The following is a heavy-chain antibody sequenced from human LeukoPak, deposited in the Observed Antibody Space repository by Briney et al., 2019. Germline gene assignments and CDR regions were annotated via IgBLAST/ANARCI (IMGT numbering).Heavy chain of an antibody. CDR2: ISSSGSSI. CDR1: GFTFSSYE. CDR3: AREGSSGWYLRWFDP. D-gene: IGHD6-19*01. Sequence: GGSLRLSCAASGFTFSSYEMNWVRQAPGKGLEWVSYISSSGSSIYYADSVKGRFTISRDNAKNSLYLQMNSLRAEDTAVYYCAREGSSGWYLRWFDPWGQGTLVTVSS. J-gene: IGHJ5*02. V-gene: IGHV3-48*03.